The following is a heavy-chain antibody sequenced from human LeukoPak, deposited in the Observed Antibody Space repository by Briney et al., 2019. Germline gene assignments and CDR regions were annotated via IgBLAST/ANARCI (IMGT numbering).Heavy chain of an antibody. J-gene: IGHJ4*02. CDR2: ISGSSTTI. CDR1: GFTFSDYY. Sequence: PGGSLRLSCAASGFTFSDYYMSWIRQAPGKGLEWLSYISGSSTTIYNADSVKGRFTISRDNAQNSLYLQMNSLRAEDTAIYYCARGQWSLRDYFDYWGQGTLVTVSS. CDR3: ARGQWSLRDYFDY. V-gene: IGHV3-11*04. D-gene: IGHD3-22*01.